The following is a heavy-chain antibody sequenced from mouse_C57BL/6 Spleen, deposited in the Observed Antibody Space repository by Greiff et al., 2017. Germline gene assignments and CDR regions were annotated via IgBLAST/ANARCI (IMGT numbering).Heavy chain of an antibody. CDR3: ARVYYDYDGFAY. CDR1: GYAFSSSW. V-gene: IGHV1-82*01. Sequence: VQLQQSGPELVKPGASVKISCKASGYAFSSSWMNWVKQRPGKGLEWIGRSYPGDGDTNYNGKFKGKATLTADKSSSTAYMQLSSLTSEDSAVYFCARVYYDYDGFAYWGQGTLVTVSA. CDR2: SYPGDGDT. J-gene: IGHJ3*01. D-gene: IGHD2-4*01.